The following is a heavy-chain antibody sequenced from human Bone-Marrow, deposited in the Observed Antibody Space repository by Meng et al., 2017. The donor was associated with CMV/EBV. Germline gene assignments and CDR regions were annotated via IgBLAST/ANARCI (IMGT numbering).Heavy chain of an antibody. J-gene: IGHJ4*02. CDR1: GFTFSSYG. V-gene: IGHV3-30*19. D-gene: IGHD6-6*01. Sequence: GESLKISCAASGFTFSSYGMHWVRQAPGKGLEWVAVISYDGSNKYYADSVKGRFTISRDNSKNTLYLQMNSLRAEDTAVYYCASSSGWGQGTLVTVSS. CDR3: ASSSG. CDR2: ISYDGSNK.